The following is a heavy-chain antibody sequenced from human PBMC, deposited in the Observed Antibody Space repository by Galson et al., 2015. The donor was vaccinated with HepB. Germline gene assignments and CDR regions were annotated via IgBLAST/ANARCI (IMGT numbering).Heavy chain of an antibody. D-gene: IGHD2-2*01. CDR3: ARTGDIVVVPAAMVYYFDY. V-gene: IGHV1-18*01. CDR2: ISAYNGNT. J-gene: IGHJ4*02. CDR1: GYTFTSYG. Sequence: QSGAEVKKPGASVKVSCKASGYTFTSYGISWVRQAPGQGLEWMGWISAYNGNTNYAQKLQGRVTMTTDTSTSTAYMELRSLRSDDTAVYYCARTGDIVVVPAAMVYYFDYWGQGTLVTVSS.